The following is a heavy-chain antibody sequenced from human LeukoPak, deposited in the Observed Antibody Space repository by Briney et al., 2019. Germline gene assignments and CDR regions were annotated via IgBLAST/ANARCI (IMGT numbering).Heavy chain of an antibody. Sequence: SETLSLTCAVSGASISSGNYYWSWIRQPPGKGLEWVGYIYYGSTYYNPSLKSRITISIDTSKNQFSLKLRSVTAADTAVYYCARNYYGSGGYNRFDYWGQGTPVTVSS. CDR3: ARNYYGSGGYNRFDY. J-gene: IGHJ4*02. V-gene: IGHV4-30-4*01. CDR1: GASISSGNYY. CDR2: IYYGST. D-gene: IGHD3-10*01.